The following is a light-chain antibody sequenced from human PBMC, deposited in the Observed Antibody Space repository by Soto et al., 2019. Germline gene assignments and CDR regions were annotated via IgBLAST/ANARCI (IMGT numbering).Light chain of an antibody. CDR1: QSVGTF. V-gene: IGKV3-11*01. CDR3: QQRSNWLIT. Sequence: EVVLTQAPGTLPLYPGGRASVSCRASQSVGTFLAWYQQRSGQAPRLLIYGASTRASGIPDRFSGSGSGTDFTLTISSLEPEDFAVYYCQQRSNWLITFGQGTQLEIK. J-gene: IGKJ5*01. CDR2: GAS.